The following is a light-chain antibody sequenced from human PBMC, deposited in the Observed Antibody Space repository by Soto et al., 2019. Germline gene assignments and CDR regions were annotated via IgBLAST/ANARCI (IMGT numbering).Light chain of an antibody. CDR1: QSISSY. Sequence: DIQMTQSPSSLSASVGDRVTITCRASQSISSYLNWYQQKPGKAPKLLIYAASSLQSGVPSRFSCSVSGTDFTLTISSLQPEDFATYYCQQSYSTPRTFGQGTKVDIK. V-gene: IGKV1-39*01. CDR3: QQSYSTPRT. CDR2: AAS. J-gene: IGKJ1*01.